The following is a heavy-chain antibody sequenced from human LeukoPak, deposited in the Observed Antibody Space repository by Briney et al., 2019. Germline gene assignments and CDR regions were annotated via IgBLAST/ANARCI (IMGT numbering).Heavy chain of an antibody. D-gene: IGHD1-26*01. CDR3: ARDGSGSYRFDY. J-gene: IGHJ4*02. Sequence: SETLSLTCTVSGGSISSYYWSWIRQPPGKGLEWIGYIYYSGSTNYNPSLKSRVTISVDKSKNQFSLKLSSVTAADTAVYYCARDGSGSYRFDYWGQGTLVTVSS. CDR1: GGSISSYY. CDR2: IYYSGST. V-gene: IGHV4-59*12.